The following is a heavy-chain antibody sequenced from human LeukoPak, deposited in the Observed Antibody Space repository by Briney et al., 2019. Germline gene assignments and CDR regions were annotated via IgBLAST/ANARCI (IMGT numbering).Heavy chain of an antibody. V-gene: IGHV3-21*01. J-gene: IGHJ4*02. Sequence: GGSLRLSCAASGFTVSSNYMSWVRQAPGKGLEWVACISSSSTYSGNSYIYYADSVKGRFTISRDNAENSLYLQMSSLRAEDTAIYYCTRDRPNPLWGQGALVIVSS. CDR2: ISSSSTYSGNSYI. CDR1: GFTVSSNY. CDR3: TRDRPNPL. D-gene: IGHD1-14*01.